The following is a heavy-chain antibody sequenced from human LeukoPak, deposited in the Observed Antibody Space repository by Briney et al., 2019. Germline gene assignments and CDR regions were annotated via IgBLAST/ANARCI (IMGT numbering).Heavy chain of an antibody. CDR3: AREGYSSSWYGTYYYYYYMDV. CDR2: IGGLGEST. Sequence: GGSLRLSCEASGFTFSRFAMTWVRQAPGKGLEWVSTIGGLGESTNYADSVKGRFTISRDNSKNTLYLQMNNLRAEDTAVYYCAREGYSSSWYGTYYYYYYMDVWGKGTTVTVSS. D-gene: IGHD6-13*01. CDR1: GFTFSRFA. J-gene: IGHJ6*03. V-gene: IGHV3-23*01.